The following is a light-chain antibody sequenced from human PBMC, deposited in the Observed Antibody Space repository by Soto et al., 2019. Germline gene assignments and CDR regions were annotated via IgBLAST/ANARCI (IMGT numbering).Light chain of an antibody. CDR1: YTISNNY. CDR3: QQYGDSPQT. V-gene: IGKV3-20*01. J-gene: IGKJ1*01. CDR2: GAF. Sequence: EIVLTQSPGTLSLSPGERATLSCRASYTISNNYVAWYQQKPGQAPRLLIFGAFRRATGIPDRFSGGGSGTQFTLTVSRLEPEDFAVYFCQQYGDSPQTFGQGTKVVVK.